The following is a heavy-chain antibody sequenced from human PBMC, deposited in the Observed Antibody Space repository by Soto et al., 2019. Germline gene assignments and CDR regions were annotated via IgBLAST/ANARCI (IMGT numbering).Heavy chain of an antibody. CDR3: ARDGPLGGDIVVVPAAIAFFAFDI. J-gene: IGHJ3*02. V-gene: IGHV1-69*13. CDR2: IIPIFGTA. Sequence: GASVKVSCKASGGTFSSYAISWVRQAPGQGLEWMGGIIPIFGTANYAQKFQGRVTITADESTSTAYMELGSLRSEDTAVYYCARDGPLGGDIVVVPAAIAFFAFDIWGQGTMVTVSS. D-gene: IGHD2-2*02. CDR1: GGTFSSYA.